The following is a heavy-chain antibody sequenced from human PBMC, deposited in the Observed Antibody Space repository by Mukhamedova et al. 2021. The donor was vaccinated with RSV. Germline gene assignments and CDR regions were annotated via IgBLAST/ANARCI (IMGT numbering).Heavy chain of an antibody. D-gene: IGHD1-1*01. Sequence: VRQAPGKGLEWVGFIRSKAYGGTTEYAASVKGRFTISRDDSKSIAYLQMNSLKTEDTAVYYCTRGPTGYFDYLGQGTLVTVSS. CDR3: TRGPTGYFDY. J-gene: IGHJ4*02. CDR2: IRSKAYGGTT. V-gene: IGHV3-49*02.